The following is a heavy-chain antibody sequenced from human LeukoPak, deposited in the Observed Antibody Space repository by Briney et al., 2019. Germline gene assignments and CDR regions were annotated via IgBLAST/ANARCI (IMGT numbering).Heavy chain of an antibody. D-gene: IGHD1-26*01. CDR3: VRCGSYCLDY. CDR1: GGSISSGDYY. J-gene: IGHJ4*02. CDR2: IYYSGSS. V-gene: IGHV4-30-4*01. Sequence: SETLSLTCTVSGGSISSGDYYWSWIRQPPGKGLEWIGYIYYSGSSYYNPSLKSRVTISVDKSKNQFSLSLNSVTAADTAVYYCVRCGSYCLDYWGQGTLVTVSS.